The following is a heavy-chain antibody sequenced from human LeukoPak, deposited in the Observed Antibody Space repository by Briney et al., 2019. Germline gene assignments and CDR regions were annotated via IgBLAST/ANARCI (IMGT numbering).Heavy chain of an antibody. Sequence: GGSLRLSCAASGFTFSDYYMRWIRQAPGKGLEWVSYISSSGSTIYYADSVKGRFTISRDNAKNSLYLQMNSLRAEDTAVYYCARDLSSSWYGPFDPWGQGTLVTVSS. J-gene: IGHJ5*02. D-gene: IGHD6-13*01. CDR3: ARDLSSSWYGPFDP. V-gene: IGHV3-11*01. CDR1: GFTFSDYY. CDR2: ISSSGSTI.